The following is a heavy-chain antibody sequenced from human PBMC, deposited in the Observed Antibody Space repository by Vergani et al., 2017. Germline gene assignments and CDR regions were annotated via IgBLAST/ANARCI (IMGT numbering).Heavy chain of an antibody. V-gene: IGHV4-39*01. CDR1: GGSISSSSYY. CDR3: AGRGIAAPIDY. J-gene: IGHJ4*02. CDR2: IYYSGST. D-gene: IGHD6-13*01. Sequence: QLQLQESGPGLVKPSETLSLTCTVSGGSISSSSYYWGWIRQPPGKGLEWIGSIYYSGSTYYNPSLKSRVTISVDTSKNQFSLKLSSVTAADTAVYYCAGRGIAAPIDYWSQGTLVTVSS.